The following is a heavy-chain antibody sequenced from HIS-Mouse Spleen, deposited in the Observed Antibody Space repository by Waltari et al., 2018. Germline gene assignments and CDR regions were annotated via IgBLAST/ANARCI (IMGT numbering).Heavy chain of an antibody. CDR2: IYSGGST. J-gene: IGHJ4*02. CDR3: ARHYYYGSGSYYFDY. CDR1: GFTVSSNY. V-gene: IGHV3-53*02. D-gene: IGHD3-10*01. Sequence: EVQLVETGGGLIQPGGSLRLSCAASGFTVSSNYKSWVRQAPGKGLEWVSVIYSGGSTYYAESVKGRFTSSRDNSKNTLYLQMNSLRAEDTAVYYCARHYYYGSGSYYFDYWGQGTLVTVSS.